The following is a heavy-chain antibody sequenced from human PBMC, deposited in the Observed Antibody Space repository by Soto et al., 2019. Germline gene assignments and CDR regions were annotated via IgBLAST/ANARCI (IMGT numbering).Heavy chain of an antibody. V-gene: IGHV3-30-3*01. CDR2: TSSDGSKK. J-gene: IGHJ6*02. CDR3: ARTQSYDSGAYSAMDV. D-gene: IGHD3-10*01. Sequence: GGSLRLSCVASGFTFSSYPMHWVRQAPGKGLEWVTSTSSDGSKKYYTDSVKGRFTISRDDSKNTLILQMNSLRPEDTGVYHCARTQSYDSGAYSAMDVWGQGTTVTVSS. CDR1: GFTFSSYP.